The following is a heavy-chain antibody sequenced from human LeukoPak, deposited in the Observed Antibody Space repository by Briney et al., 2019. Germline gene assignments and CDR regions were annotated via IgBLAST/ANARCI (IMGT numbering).Heavy chain of an antibody. CDR1: GFTFSSYA. D-gene: IGHD1-26*01. CDR2: ISGSGGST. Sequence: QPGGSLRLSCAASGFTFSSYAMSWVRQAPGKGLEWASAISGSGGSTYYADSVKGRFTISRDNSKNTLYLQMNSLRAEDTAVYYCAKGGRYRVGATYGWGQGTLVTVSS. CDR3: AKGGRYRVGATYG. V-gene: IGHV3-23*01. J-gene: IGHJ4*02.